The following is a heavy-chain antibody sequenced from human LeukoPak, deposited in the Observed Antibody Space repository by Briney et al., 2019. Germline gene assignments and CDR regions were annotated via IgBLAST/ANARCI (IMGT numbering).Heavy chain of an antibody. CDR3: AKEGRSGYCSSTSCSTYYFDY. J-gene: IGHJ4*02. Sequence: GGSLRLSCAASGFTFSSYSMNWVRQAPGKGLEWVSAISGSGGSTYYADSVKGRFTISRDNSKNTLYLQMNSLRAEDTAVYYCAKEGRSGYCSSTSCSTYYFDYWGQGTLVTVSS. D-gene: IGHD2-2*03. CDR2: ISGSGGST. V-gene: IGHV3-23*01. CDR1: GFTFSSYS.